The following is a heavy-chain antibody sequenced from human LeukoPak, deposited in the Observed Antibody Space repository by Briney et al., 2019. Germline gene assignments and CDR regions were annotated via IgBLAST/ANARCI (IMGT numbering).Heavy chain of an antibody. D-gene: IGHD7-27*01. CDR2: ISSSGSTI. V-gene: IGHV3-48*03. CDR1: GFTFSSYE. Sequence: PGGSLRLSCAASGFTFSSYEMNWVRQAPGKGLEWVSYISSSGSTIYYADSVKGRFTISRDNAKNSVYLQMNSLRAEDTDVYYCARDAWGYYYMDVWSKGTTVTVSS. CDR3: ARDAWGYYYMDV. J-gene: IGHJ6*03.